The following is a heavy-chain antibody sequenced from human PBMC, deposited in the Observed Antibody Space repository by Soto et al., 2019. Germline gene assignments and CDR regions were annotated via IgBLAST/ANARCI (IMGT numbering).Heavy chain of an antibody. J-gene: IGHJ6*02. CDR3: ARGRGVLAVSGMDV. V-gene: IGHV3-48*02. D-gene: IGHD2-15*01. Sequence: EVQLVESGGGLVQPGGSRRLSCAASGFTFSNYNRNWVRQAPGKGREWVSYISPSSSTIYYADSVKGRFTISRDNAKNSLFLQMNSLRDEDTAVYFCARGRGVLAVSGMDVWGQGTTVTVSS. CDR1: GFTFSNYN. CDR2: ISPSSSTI.